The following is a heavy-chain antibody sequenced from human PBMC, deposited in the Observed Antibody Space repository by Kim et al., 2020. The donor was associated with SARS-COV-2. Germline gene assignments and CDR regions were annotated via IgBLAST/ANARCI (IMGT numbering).Heavy chain of an antibody. Sequence: GGSLRLSCAASGFSFRSYRMNWVRQAPGKGLEWISSFSSLTGYIYYADSVKGRFTISRDDAKNSLYLQMNSLGAEDTAVYYCAREEEMATSFDYWGQGTL. CDR3: AREEEMATSFDY. J-gene: IGHJ4*02. V-gene: IGHV3-21*01. CDR1: GFSFRSYR. CDR2: FSSLTGYI. D-gene: IGHD5-12*01.